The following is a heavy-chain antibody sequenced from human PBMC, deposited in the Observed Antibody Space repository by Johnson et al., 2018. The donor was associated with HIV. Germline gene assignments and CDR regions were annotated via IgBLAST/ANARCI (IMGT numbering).Heavy chain of an antibody. CDR3: ARPLLLWFGETYDAFDI. Sequence: QVQLVESGGGVVQPGRSLRLSCAASGFTFSSYGMHWVRQAPGKGLEWVAVISYDGNNKYYVDSVKGRFTISRDNAKNSLYLQMNSLRAEDTAVYYCARPLLLWFGETYDAFDIWGQGTMVTVSS. J-gene: IGHJ3*02. CDR1: GFTFSSYG. V-gene: IGHV3-30*03. CDR2: ISYDGNNK. D-gene: IGHD3-10*01.